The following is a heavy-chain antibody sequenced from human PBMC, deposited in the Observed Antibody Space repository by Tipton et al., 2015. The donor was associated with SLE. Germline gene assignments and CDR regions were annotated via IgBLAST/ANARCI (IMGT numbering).Heavy chain of an antibody. D-gene: IGHD7-27*01. CDR2: ISSSGSER. CDR1: GFNFSNYE. J-gene: IGHJ4*02. CDR3: ATGDVGAFDC. V-gene: IGHV3-48*03. Sequence: SLRLSCAASGFNFSNYEMNWVRQAPGKGLEWVSHISSSGSERNYADSVKGRFTISRDNAWNSLYLQMNRLRAEDTAIYYCATGDVGAFDCWGQGTLVTVSS.